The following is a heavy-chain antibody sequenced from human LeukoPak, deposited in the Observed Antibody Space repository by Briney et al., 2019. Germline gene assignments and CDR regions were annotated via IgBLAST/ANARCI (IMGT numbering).Heavy chain of an antibody. J-gene: IGHJ6*03. CDR2: IYYSGST. Sequence: SETPSLTCTVSGGSISSSSYYWGWIRQPPGKGLEWIGSIYYSGSTYYNPSLKSRVTISVDTSKNQFSLKLSSVTAADTAVYYCAREGSSSDYYMDVWGKGTTVTVSS. D-gene: IGHD6-13*01. V-gene: IGHV4-39*07. CDR3: AREGSSSDYYMDV. CDR1: GGSISSSSYY.